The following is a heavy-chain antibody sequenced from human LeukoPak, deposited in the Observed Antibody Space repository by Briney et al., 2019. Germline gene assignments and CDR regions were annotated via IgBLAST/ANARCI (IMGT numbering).Heavy chain of an antibody. J-gene: IGHJ4*02. D-gene: IGHD2-2*01. CDR1: GFTFSSYA. Sequence: AGGSLRLSCGASGFTFSSYAMSWVRQTPGRGLEWVAGVSPSGGRTIHADSAEGRFTISRDNSNDTVYLQLSSLRAEDSALYYCAKVRGVYCSSPACYYYDAWGQGTPVTVSS. V-gene: IGHV3-23*01. CDR3: AKVRGVYCSSPACYYYDA. CDR2: VSPSGGRT.